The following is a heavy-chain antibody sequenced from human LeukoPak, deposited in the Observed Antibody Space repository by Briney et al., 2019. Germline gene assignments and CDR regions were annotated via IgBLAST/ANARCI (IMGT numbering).Heavy chain of an antibody. V-gene: IGHV3-30*18. Sequence: PTGGSLRLSCAASGFTFSSYGMHWVRQAPGKGLEWVAVISYDGSNKYYADSVKGRFTISRDNSKNTLYLQMNSLRAEDTAVYYCAKDRVSSSWRVIWSYYMDVWGKGTTVTVSS. CDR1: GFTFSSYG. D-gene: IGHD6-13*01. CDR3: AKDRVSSSWRVIWSYYMDV. J-gene: IGHJ6*03. CDR2: ISYDGSNK.